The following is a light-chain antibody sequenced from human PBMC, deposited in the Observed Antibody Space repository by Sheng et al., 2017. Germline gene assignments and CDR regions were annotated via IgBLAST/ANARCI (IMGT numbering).Light chain of an antibody. CDR3: CSFRSGASLQRV. J-gene: IGLJ3*02. CDR1: SNDIGGYFY. Sequence: QSALTQPASVSGSPGQSITMSCTGTSNDIGGYFYVSWYQQHPGKAPKLLIFDVSNRPSGVSNRFSGSKTGNTASLTISGLQPEDEATYYCCSFRSGASLQRVFGGGTKLTVL. V-gene: IGLV2-14*03. CDR2: DVS.